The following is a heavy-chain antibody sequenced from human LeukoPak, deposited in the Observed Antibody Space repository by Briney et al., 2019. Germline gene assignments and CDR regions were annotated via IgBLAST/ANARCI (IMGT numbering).Heavy chain of an antibody. Sequence: GGSLRLSCAASGFTFSSYSMTWVRQAPGKGLEWVSYITFTSSTIHYADSVKGRFTISRDNAKSSPYLQMNSLRADDTAVYYCARDRLHYGEYEKTLDYRGQGTLVTVSS. J-gene: IGHJ4*02. D-gene: IGHD4-17*01. CDR3: ARDRLHYGEYEKTLDY. CDR1: GFTFSSYS. CDR2: ITFTSSTI. V-gene: IGHV3-48*01.